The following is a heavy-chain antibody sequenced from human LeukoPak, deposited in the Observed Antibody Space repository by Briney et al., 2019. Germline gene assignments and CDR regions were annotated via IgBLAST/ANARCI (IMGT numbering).Heavy chain of an antibody. CDR1: GFTFDDYA. Sequence: GRSLRLSCAASGFTFDDYAMHWVRHAPGKGLEWVSCISWNSGSISYADSVKGRFTISRDNAKNSLYLQMNSLRAEDTALYYCAKGSGGAFYWGQGTLVTVSS. V-gene: IGHV3-9*01. CDR3: AKGSGGAFY. J-gene: IGHJ4*02. D-gene: IGHD2-21*01. CDR2: ISWNSGSI.